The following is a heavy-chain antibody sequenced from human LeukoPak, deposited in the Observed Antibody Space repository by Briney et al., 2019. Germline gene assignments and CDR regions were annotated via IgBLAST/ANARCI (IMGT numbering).Heavy chain of an antibody. D-gene: IGHD1-26*01. V-gene: IGHV4-31*03. CDR2: INYSGST. Sequence: SETLSLTCTVSGGSISSGGYYWSWIRQHPGKGLEWIGYINYSGSTYYNPSLKSRVTISVDTSKNQFSLKLSSVTAADTAVYYCARYSGSYNFDYWGQGTLVTVSS. J-gene: IGHJ4*02. CDR1: GGSISSGGYY. CDR3: ARYSGSYNFDY.